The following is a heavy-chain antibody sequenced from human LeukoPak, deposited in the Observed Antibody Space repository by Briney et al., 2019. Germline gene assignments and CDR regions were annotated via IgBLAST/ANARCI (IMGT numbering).Heavy chain of an antibody. J-gene: IGHJ4*02. CDR1: GFTFSSYA. CDR3: AKAKGGSPSRHYFDY. Sequence: TGGSLRLSCAASGFTFSSYAMRWVRQAPGKGLEWVSVISASGGSIYYADSVKGRFTISRDNSKNTPYLQMNSLRAEDTAVYYCAKAKGGSPSRHYFDYWGQGTLVTVSS. CDR2: ISASGGSI. D-gene: IGHD1-26*01. V-gene: IGHV3-23*01.